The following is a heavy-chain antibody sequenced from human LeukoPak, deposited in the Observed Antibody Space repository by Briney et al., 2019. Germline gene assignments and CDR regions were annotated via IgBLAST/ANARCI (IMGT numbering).Heavy chain of an antibody. CDR1: GGSISSGGYS. CDR3: ARLPLMTPDLLAYCGGDCYSDWYFDL. D-gene: IGHD2-21*02. V-gene: IGHV4-30-2*01. CDR2: IYHSGST. Sequence: PSETLSLTCAVSGGSISSGGYSWSWIRQPPGKGLEWIGYIYHSGSTYYNPSLKSRVTISVDTSKNQFSLKLSSVTAADTAVYYCARLPLMTPDLLAYCGGDCYSDWYFDLWGRGTLVTVSS. J-gene: IGHJ2*01.